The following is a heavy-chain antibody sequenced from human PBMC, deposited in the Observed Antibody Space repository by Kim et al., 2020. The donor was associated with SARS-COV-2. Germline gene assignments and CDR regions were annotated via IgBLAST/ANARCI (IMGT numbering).Heavy chain of an antibody. CDR1: GFTFSSYS. J-gene: IGHJ6*02. D-gene: IGHD6-25*01. Sequence: GESLRLSCAASGFTFSSYSMNWVRQAPGKGLEWVSSIDTSSSSVFYSESVKGRFTISRDDAKNSLFLQMSSLRGEDTAVYYCARGGGAAGGSDYYAMDIWGRGTTVTVPS. CDR3: ARGGGAAGGSDYYAMDI. CDR2: IDTSSSSV. V-gene: IGHV3-21*01.